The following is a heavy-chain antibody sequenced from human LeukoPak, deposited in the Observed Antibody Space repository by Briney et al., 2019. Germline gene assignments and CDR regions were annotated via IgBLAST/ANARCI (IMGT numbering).Heavy chain of an antibody. CDR1: GGSFSGYY. CDR3: ARVFRKRITMVRGAYYYYMDV. D-gene: IGHD3-10*01. V-gene: IGHV4-34*01. Sequence: SETLSLTCAVYGGSFSGYYWSWIRQPPGKGLEWIGEINHSGSTNYNPSLKSRVTISVDTSKNQFSLKLSSVTAADTAVYYCARVFRKRITMVRGAYYYYMDVWGKGTTVTVSS. J-gene: IGHJ6*03. CDR2: INHSGST.